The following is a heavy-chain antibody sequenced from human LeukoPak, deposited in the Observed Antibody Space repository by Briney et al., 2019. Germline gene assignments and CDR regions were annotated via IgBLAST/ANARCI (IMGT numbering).Heavy chain of an antibody. D-gene: IGHD3-10*01. CDR1: GGSFSGYY. J-gene: IGHJ6*03. V-gene: IGHV4-34*01. CDR2: INHRGST. Sequence: SETLSLTCAVYGGSFSGYYWSWVRQPPGKGLEWIGEINHRGSTKNNPSLKSRVTISVDTSKNQFSLKLSSVTAADTAVYYCARLRRYYGSGSYQIIAYRYYYMDVWGKGTTVTISS. CDR3: ARLRRYYGSGSYQIIAYRYYYMDV.